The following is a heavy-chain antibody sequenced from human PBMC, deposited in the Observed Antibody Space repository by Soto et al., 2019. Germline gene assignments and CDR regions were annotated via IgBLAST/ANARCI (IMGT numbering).Heavy chain of an antibody. CDR3: ATSAAETDMDV. CDR2: ISYDGSNK. CDR1: GFTFSSYG. V-gene: IGHV3-30*03. D-gene: IGHD6-13*01. J-gene: IGHJ6*02. Sequence: QVQLVESGGGVVQPGRSLRLSCAASGFTFSSYGMHWVRQAPGKGLEWVAVISYDGSNKYYADSVKGRFTISRDNSKNTLYLQMNILRAEDTAVYYCATSAAETDMDVWGQGTTVTVSS.